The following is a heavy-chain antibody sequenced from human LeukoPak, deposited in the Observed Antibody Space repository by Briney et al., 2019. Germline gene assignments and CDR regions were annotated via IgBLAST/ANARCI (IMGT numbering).Heavy chain of an antibody. D-gene: IGHD6-19*01. CDR1: GYSFTTFNYW. CDR3: ARHRPGYSGGPYYFDY. Sequence: GESLKISCQGSGYSFTTFNYWIAWVRQMPGKGLEWMGIIYLGDSDTRYSPSFQGQVTISADKSINTAYLQWSSLKASDTAMYYCARHRPGYSGGPYYFDYWGQGTLVTVSS. CDR2: IYLGDSDT. V-gene: IGHV5-51*01. J-gene: IGHJ4*02.